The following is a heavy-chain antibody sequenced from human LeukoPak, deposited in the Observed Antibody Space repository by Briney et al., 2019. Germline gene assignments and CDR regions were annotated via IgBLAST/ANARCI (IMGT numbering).Heavy chain of an antibody. Sequence: GGSLRLSCAASGLTFSDYYMSWIRQAPGKGLEWLSYIDIGGTNTHYADSVKGRFTISRDNAKKSLYLEMTNLRAEDTAVYYCATDGAGFDTWGQGVLVTVSS. J-gene: IGHJ5*02. V-gene: IGHV3-11*01. CDR1: GLTFSDYY. CDR2: IDIGGTNT. CDR3: ATDGAGFDT.